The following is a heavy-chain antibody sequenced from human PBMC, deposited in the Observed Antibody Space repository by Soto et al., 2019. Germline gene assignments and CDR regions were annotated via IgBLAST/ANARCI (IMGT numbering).Heavy chain of an antibody. CDR3: AKDSTSYNGVYDPFDI. D-gene: IGHD1-1*01. CDR1: GFIFSTYS. CDR2: IGGAGVSR. V-gene: IGHV3-23*01. Sequence: GGSLRLSCAASGFIFSTYSMKWVRQAPGKGLEWVSVIGGAGVSRDYADSVKGRFTVSRDDSKNTVYLQLDSLRDDDTAVYYCAKDSTSYNGVYDPFDIWGQGDDGHRLL. J-gene: IGHJ3*02.